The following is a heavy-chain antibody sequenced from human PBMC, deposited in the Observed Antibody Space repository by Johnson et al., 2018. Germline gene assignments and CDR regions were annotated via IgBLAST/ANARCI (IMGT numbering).Heavy chain of an antibody. D-gene: IGHD3-16*01. V-gene: IGHV3-66*02. CDR2: IYSGGSP. Sequence: VQLVQSGGGLVQPGGSLRLSCAASGFTVSSNYMSWVRKAPGKGLEGVSVIYSGGSPYYAYSVKGRFTISRDNSQNTLYLQMNSLRAEDTAVYYWARVGVGEVDFQHWGQGTLVTVSS. CDR3: ARVGVGEVDFQH. CDR1: GFTVSSNY. J-gene: IGHJ1*01.